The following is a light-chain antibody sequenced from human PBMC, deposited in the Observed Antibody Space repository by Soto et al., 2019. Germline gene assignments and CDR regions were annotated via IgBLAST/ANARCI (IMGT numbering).Light chain of an antibody. J-gene: IGKJ5*01. CDR3: QQYYTTPTIT. CDR2: WAY. Sequence: DIVMTQSPDSLAMSLGERATINCKSSQSVLYTLNKRNYLSWYQQKPGQPPKLLSYWAYTRDSGVPDRFSGSGSGTEFTLTISSLQAEDAAVYYCQQYYTTPTITFGQGTRLEIK. V-gene: IGKV4-1*01. CDR1: QSVLYTLNKRNY.